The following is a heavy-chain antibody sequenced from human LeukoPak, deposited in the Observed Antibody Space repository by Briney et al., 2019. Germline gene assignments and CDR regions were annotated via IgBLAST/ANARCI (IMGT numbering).Heavy chain of an antibody. CDR3: ARDDIVVVPVGFDP. CDR2: INPNSGGT. V-gene: IGHV1-2*02. J-gene: IGHJ5*02. Sequence: ASVKVSCKAPGYTFTGYYMHWVRQAPGQGLEWMGWINPNSGGTNYAQKFQGRVTMTRDTSISTAYMELSRLRSDDTAVYYCARDDIVVVPVGFDPWGQGTLVTVSS. D-gene: IGHD2-2*01. CDR1: GYTFTGYY.